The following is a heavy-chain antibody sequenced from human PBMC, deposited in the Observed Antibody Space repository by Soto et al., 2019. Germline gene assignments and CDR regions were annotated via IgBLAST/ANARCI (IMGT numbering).Heavy chain of an antibody. CDR2: IIPIFGTA. CDR1: GGTFSSYA. D-gene: IGHD2-8*01. CDR3: ARDAPGPLRHCTNGVCYTGRNPWFDP. V-gene: IGHV1-69*13. Sequence: SVKVSCKASGGTFSSYAISWVRQAPGQGLEWMGGIIPIFGTANYAQKFQGRVTITADESTSTAYMELSSLRSEDTAVYYCARDAPGPLRHCTNGVCYTGRNPWFDPWGQGTLVTVSS. J-gene: IGHJ5*02.